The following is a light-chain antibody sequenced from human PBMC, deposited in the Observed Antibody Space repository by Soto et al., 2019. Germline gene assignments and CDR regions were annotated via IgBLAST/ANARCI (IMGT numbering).Light chain of an antibody. CDR1: QSISSY. CDR3: QQSYSTPFLT. V-gene: IGKV1-39*01. J-gene: IGKJ4*01. CDR2: AAS. Sequence: DIQMTQSPSSLSASVGDRVTITCRASQSISSYLNWYQQKPGKAPKLLIYAASSLQSGVPSRFSGSGSGTDFTLTISSLQPEDFATYYCQQSYSTPFLTPGGGTKVDIK.